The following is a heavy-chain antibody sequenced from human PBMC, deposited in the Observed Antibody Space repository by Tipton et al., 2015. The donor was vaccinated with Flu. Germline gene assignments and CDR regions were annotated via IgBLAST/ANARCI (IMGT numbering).Heavy chain of an antibody. CDR1: GYTFTTYA. V-gene: IGHV1-18*01. CDR2: ISPYNGNT. CDR3: ARDFLKITGTQWDAFDI. D-gene: IGHD1-7*01. J-gene: IGHJ3*02. Sequence: QVQLVQSGAEVKKPGASVKVSCKASGYTFTTYAISWVRQAPGQGLEWMGWISPYNGNTEYAQKFQGRLTMTTDTSTSLAYMELRSLRSEDTAVYYCARDFLKITGTQWDAFDIWGQGTMVTVSS.